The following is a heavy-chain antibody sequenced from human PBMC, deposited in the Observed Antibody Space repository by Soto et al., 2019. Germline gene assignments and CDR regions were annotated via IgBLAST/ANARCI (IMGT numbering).Heavy chain of an antibody. V-gene: IGHV3-21*01. CDR2: ISRSSSYI. J-gene: IGHJ5*02. CDR1: GVTFRSYS. D-gene: IGHD3-10*01. Sequence: PGGSLRLSCAASGVTFRSYSMNGVLQAPGKGLEWVSSISRSSSYIYYADSVKGRFTISRDDAKNSLYLQMNSLRAEDTAVYYCARDPIIAMVRGVTNWFDPWGQGTLVTVSS. CDR3: ARDPIIAMVRGVTNWFDP.